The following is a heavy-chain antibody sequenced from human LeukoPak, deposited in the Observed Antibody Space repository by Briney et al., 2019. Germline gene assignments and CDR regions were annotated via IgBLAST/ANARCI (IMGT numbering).Heavy chain of an antibody. D-gene: IGHD2-2*01. CDR2: IYYSGST. CDR3: AGRVTGYCSSTSCYYYYGMDV. CDR1: GGSISSYY. J-gene: IGHJ6*02. Sequence: SETLSLTCTVSGGSISSYYWSWIRQPPGKGLEWIGYIYYSGSTNYNPSLKSRVTISVDTSKNQFSLKLSSVTAADTAVYYCAGRVTGYCSSTSCYYYYGMDVWGQGTTVTVSS. V-gene: IGHV4-59*01.